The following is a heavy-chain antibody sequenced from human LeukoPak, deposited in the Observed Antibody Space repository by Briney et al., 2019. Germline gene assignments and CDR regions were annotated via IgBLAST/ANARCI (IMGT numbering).Heavy chain of an antibody. CDR1: GGTFSSYA. J-gene: IGHJ4*02. V-gene: IGHV1-69*13. CDR2: IIPIFGTA. Sequence: GASVKVSCKASGGTFSSYAISWVRQAPGQGLEWMGGIIPIFGTANYAQKFQGRVTITADESTSTAYMELSSLRSEDTAVYYCATDRYNWNGGGFDYWGQGTLVTVSS. CDR3: ATDRYNWNGGGFDY. D-gene: IGHD1-1*01.